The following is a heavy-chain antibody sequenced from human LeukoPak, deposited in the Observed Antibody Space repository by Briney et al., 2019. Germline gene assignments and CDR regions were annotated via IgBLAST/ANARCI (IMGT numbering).Heavy chain of an antibody. CDR2: INPNSGGT. CDR1: GYSFTDYY. J-gene: IGHJ5*02. V-gene: IGHV1-2*02. Sequence: ASVKVSCKTPGYSFTDYYMHWVRQAPGQGLEWMGWINPNSGGTSAAQKFQGRVTMTRDTSITTVYMEVSWLTSDDTAIYYCARADRLHGGPYLIGPWGQGTLVTVSS. D-gene: IGHD2-21*01. CDR3: ARADRLHGGPYLIGP.